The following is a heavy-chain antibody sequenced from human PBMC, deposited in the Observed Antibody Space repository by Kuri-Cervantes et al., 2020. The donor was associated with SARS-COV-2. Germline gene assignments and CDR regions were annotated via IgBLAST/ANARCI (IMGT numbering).Heavy chain of an antibody. CDR3: ARGGGSKFFGVFIPNYSYFGMDV. Sequence: SQTLSLTCALYGGSFSGGYWTWIRQPPGKGLEYIGEMNHSGTTDYNPSLKGRVTISVDTSKNQFSLKLSSVTAADTAVYYCARGGGSKFFGVFIPNYSYFGMDVWGQGTTVTVSS. J-gene: IGHJ6*02. CDR1: GGSFSGGY. D-gene: IGHD3-3*01. V-gene: IGHV4-34*01. CDR2: MNHSGTT.